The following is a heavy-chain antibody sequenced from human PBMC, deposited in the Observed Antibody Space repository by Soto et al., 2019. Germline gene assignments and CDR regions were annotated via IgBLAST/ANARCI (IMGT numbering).Heavy chain of an antibody. J-gene: IGHJ4*02. CDR2: IIPIFGTA. CDR3: AREGVNDYGDNSGIDY. Sequence: SVKVSCKASGGTFSSYAISWVRQAPGQGLEWMGGIIPIFGTANYAQKFQGRVTITADESTSTAYMELSSLRSEDTAVYYCAREGVNDYGDNSGIDYWGQGTLVTVSS. D-gene: IGHD4-17*01. V-gene: IGHV1-69*13. CDR1: GGTFSSYA.